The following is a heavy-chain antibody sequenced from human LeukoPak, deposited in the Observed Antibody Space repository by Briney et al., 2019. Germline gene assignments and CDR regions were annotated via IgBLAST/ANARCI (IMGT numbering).Heavy chain of an antibody. Sequence: PGGSLRLSCAASGFTFSSYGMHWVRQAPGKGLEWVAVISYDGSNKYYADSVKGRFTISRDNSKNTLYLQMNSLRAEDTAVYYCAKDFRYYDSSGYYLGEYFDYWGQGNLVTVSS. CDR2: ISYDGSNK. CDR1: GFTFSSYG. CDR3: AKDFRYYDSSGYYLGEYFDY. J-gene: IGHJ4*02. D-gene: IGHD3-22*01. V-gene: IGHV3-30*18.